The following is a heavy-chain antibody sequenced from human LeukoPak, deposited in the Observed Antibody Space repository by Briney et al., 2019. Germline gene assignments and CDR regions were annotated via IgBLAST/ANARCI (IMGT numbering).Heavy chain of an antibody. CDR3: ARDAAYSSGNNWFDP. J-gene: IGHJ5*02. V-gene: IGHV4-4*02. D-gene: IGHD6-19*01. CDR2: IYHGGST. Sequence: SETLSLTCAVSGGSISSSNWWSWVRQPPGKGLEWIGSIYHGGSTYYNPSLKSRVTILVDTSKNQFSLKLSSVTAADTAVYYCARDAAYSSGNNWFDPWGQGTLVTVSS. CDR1: GGSISSSNW.